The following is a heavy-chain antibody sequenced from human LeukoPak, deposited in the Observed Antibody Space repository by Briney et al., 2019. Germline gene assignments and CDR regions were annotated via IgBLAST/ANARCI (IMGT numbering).Heavy chain of an antibody. D-gene: IGHD6-6*01. J-gene: IGHJ4*02. CDR2: INPNSGGT. V-gene: IGHV1-2*02. CDR1: GYTFTAYY. Sequence: ASVKVSCKASGYTFTAYYMHWVRQAPGQGLGWMGWINPNSGGTNYAQKFQGRVTMTRDTSISTAYMELSGLRSDDTAVYYCATGRELEYSSSSDRTFDYWGQGTLVTVSS. CDR3: ATGRELEYSSSSDRTFDY.